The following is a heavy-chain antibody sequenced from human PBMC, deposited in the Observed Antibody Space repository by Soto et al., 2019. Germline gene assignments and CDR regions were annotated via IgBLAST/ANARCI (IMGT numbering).Heavy chain of an antibody. CDR2: ISWKSGSM. CDR1: GFKFDDYA. D-gene: IGHD3-9*01. CDR3: AKDIYDILTGYSRGDGLDL. J-gene: IGHJ3*01. V-gene: IGHV3-9*01. Sequence: EVQLVESGGDLVQPGRSLRLACTASGFKFDDYAMHWVRQAPGKGVEWVSGISWKSGSMNYADSVKGRFTISRDNAKNSLYPQMNSLRSEDTALYYCAKDIYDILTGYSRGDGLDLWGHGTMVTVSS.